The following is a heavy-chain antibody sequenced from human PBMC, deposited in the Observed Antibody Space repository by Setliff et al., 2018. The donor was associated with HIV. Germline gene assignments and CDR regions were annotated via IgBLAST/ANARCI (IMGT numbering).Heavy chain of an antibody. D-gene: IGHD3-10*01. CDR3: ARIGWKQGAVGSFCDY. J-gene: IGHJ4*02. V-gene: IGHV3-72*01. Sequence: GALRLSCAASGLTFSDYYMDWVRQAPGKGLEWVARIKNKANNYITKYAASVKGRFTVSRDDSNNSLYLQMNSLKTEDTAVYYCARIGWKQGAVGSFCDYWGQGALVTVS. CDR2: IKNKANNYIT. CDR1: GLTFSDYY.